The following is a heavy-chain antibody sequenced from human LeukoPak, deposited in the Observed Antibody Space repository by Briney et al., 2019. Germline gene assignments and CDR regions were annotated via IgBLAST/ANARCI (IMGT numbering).Heavy chain of an antibody. J-gene: IGHJ3*02. V-gene: IGHV3-48*03. Sequence: GGSLRLSCAASGFTFSSYEMNWVRQAPGKGLEWVSYISSSGSTIYYADSVKGRFTISRDKAKNSLYLQMNSLRAEDTAVYYCAGRLVVVAPRGRAFDIWGQGTMVTVSS. CDR1: GFTFSSYE. D-gene: IGHD2-15*01. CDR3: AGRLVVVAPRGRAFDI. CDR2: ISSSGSTI.